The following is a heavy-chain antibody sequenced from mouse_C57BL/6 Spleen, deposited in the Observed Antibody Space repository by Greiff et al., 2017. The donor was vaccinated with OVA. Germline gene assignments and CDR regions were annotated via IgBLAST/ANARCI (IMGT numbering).Heavy chain of an antibody. V-gene: IGHV1-81*01. D-gene: IGHD4-1*01. CDR2: IYPRSGNT. J-gene: IGHJ3*01. CDR3: ARYWDVGGWFAY. Sequence: VKLQESGAELARPGASVKLSCKASGYTFTSYGISWVKQRTGQGLEWIGEIYPRSGNTYYNEKFKGKATLTADKSSSTAYMELRSLTSEDSAVYFCARYWDVGGWFAYWGQGTLVTVSA. CDR1: GYTFTSYG.